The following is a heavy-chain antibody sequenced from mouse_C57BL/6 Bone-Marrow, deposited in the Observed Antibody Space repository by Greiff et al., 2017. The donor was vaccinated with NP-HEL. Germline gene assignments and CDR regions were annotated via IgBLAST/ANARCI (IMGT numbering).Heavy chain of an antibody. J-gene: IGHJ4*01. CDR1: GYSITSGYY. D-gene: IGHD5-1-1*01. Sequence: EVKLLESGPGLVKPSQSLSLTCSVTGYSITSGYYWNWIRQFPGNKLEWMGYISYDGSNNYNPSLKNRISITRDTSKNQFFLKLNSVTTEDTTTYYCARNTCDRHAMDYWGQGTSVTVSS. CDR3: ARNTCDRHAMDY. V-gene: IGHV3-6*01. CDR2: ISYDGSN.